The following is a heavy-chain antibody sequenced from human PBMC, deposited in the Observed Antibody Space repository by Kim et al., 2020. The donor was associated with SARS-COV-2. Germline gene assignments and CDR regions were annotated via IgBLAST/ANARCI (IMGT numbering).Heavy chain of an antibody. D-gene: IGHD3-3*01. J-gene: IGHJ4*02. Sequence: GRFTISRDNAKNSLYLQMNSLRDEDTAVYYCARVHSLLLDYDFWSGYSDYWGQGTLVTVSS. CDR3: ARVHSLLLDYDFWSGYSDY. V-gene: IGHV3-48*02.